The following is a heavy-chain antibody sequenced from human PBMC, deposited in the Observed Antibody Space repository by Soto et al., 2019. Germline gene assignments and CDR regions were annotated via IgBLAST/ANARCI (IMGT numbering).Heavy chain of an antibody. CDR1: GFTFSSYG. J-gene: IGHJ4*02. V-gene: IGHV3-30*18. Sequence: QVQLVESGGGVVQPGRSLRLSCAASGFTFSSYGMHWVRQAPGKGLEWVAVISYDGSNKYYADSVKGRFTISRDNSKNXXYLQRNSLRAEDTAVYYCAKDADCGGDCYSPAFDYWGQGTLVTVSS. D-gene: IGHD2-21*02. CDR2: ISYDGSNK. CDR3: AKDADCGGDCYSPAFDY.